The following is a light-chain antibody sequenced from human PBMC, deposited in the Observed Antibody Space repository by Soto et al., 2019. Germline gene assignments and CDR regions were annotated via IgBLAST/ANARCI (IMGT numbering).Light chain of an antibody. V-gene: IGKV3-11*01. CDR2: DAS. J-gene: IGKJ3*01. Sequence: EIVLTQSPATLSLSPGERATLSCRASQSVSSYLAWYQQKPGQAPRLLIYDASNRTTGIPARFSGSGSGTDFTHTISSLEPEDFAVYYYQQRSYWPLSTFGRGTKVDIK. CDR1: QSVSSY. CDR3: QQRSYWPLST.